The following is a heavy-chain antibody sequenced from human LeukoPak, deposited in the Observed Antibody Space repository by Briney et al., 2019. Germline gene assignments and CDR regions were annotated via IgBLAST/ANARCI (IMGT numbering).Heavy chain of an antibody. Sequence: GGSLRLSCAASGFTFSSYGVHWVRQAPGKGLEWVAVISYDGSNKYYADSVKGRFTISRDNSKNTLYLQMNSLRAEDTAVYYCARPEPRNRNGFDIWGQGTMVTVSS. V-gene: IGHV3-30*03. CDR2: ISYDGSNK. CDR3: ARPEPRNRNGFDI. D-gene: IGHD1-14*01. CDR1: GFTFSSYG. J-gene: IGHJ3*02.